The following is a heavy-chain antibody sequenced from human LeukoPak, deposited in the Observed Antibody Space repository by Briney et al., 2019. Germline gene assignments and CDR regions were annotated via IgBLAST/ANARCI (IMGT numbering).Heavy chain of an antibody. CDR2: ISDGGSTT. V-gene: IGHV3-74*01. Sequence: GGSLRLSCAASGFTFSSYWMHWVRQAPGKGLVWVSRISDGGSTTTYADSVKGRFTISRDNAMNTLYLQMNGLRAEDTAVYYCSRSAYYDGSGNYYDYWGQGTLVTVSS. CDR3: SRSAYYDGSGNYYDY. D-gene: IGHD3-22*01. J-gene: IGHJ4*02. CDR1: GFTFSSYW.